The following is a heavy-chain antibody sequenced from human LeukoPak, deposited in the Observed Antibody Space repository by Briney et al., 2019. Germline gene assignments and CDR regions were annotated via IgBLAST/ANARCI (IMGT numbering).Heavy chain of an antibody. CDR3: AREPVDCSSTSCYPSNFDY. D-gene: IGHD2-2*01. CDR1: GGSISNY. V-gene: IGHV4-4*07. CDR2: IYPTGST. J-gene: IGHJ4*02. Sequence: SETLSLTCTVSGGSISNYWSWIRQPAGKGLEWIGRIYPTGSTYYNPSLKSRVTISVDRSKNQFSLKLSSVTAADTAVYYCAREPVDCSSTSCYPSNFDYWGQGTLVTVSS.